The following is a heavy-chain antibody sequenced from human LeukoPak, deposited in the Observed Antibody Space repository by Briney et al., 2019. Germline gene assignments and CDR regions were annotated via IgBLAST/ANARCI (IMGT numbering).Heavy chain of an antibody. CDR1: GFTFSSYA. V-gene: IGHV4-34*01. D-gene: IGHD4-23*01. CDR3: ARGRDYGGNHAY. CDR2: INHSGST. Sequence: SGGSLRLSCAASGFTFSSYAMSWVRQPPGKGLEWIGEINHSGSTNYNPSLKSRVTISVDTSKNQFSLKLSSVTAADTAVYYCARGRDYGGNHAYWGQGTLVTVSS. J-gene: IGHJ4*02.